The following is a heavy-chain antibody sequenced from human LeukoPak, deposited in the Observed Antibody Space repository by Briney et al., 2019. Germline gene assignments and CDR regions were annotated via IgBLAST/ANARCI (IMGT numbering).Heavy chain of an antibody. D-gene: IGHD1-7*01. V-gene: IGHV3-48*04. CDR2: IGISSGNT. Sequence: GGALRLSCAASGYPFRDYSVTGVRRAPGGALGWISYIGISSGNTKYADSVKGRFTMSGDNAKHSLYLQMNSLRVEDTAVYYCARDQNYAFDNWGQGTLVTVSS. CDR3: ARDQNYAFDN. J-gene: IGHJ4*02. CDR1: GYPFRDYS.